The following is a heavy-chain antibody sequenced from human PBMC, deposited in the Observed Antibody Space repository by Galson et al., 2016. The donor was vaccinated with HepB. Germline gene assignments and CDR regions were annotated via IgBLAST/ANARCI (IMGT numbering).Heavy chain of an antibody. D-gene: IGHD3-16*02. CDR2: INPGGSDT. Sequence: SLRLSCAASGFTFSNYPMSWVRQAPGKGLEWVSSINPGGSDTMYADSVKGRFTISRDDSKNTVYLQMSSLRAEDTAIYFCARDLSYGSNWFDPRGQRTLVTVSS. CDR1: GFTFSNYP. V-gene: IGHV3-23*01. J-gene: IGHJ5*02. CDR3: ARDLSYGSNWFDP.